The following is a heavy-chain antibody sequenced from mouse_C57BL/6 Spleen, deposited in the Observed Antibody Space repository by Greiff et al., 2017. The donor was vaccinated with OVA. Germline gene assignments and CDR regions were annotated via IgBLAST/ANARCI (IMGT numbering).Heavy chain of an antibody. V-gene: IGHV1-81*01. D-gene: IGHD2-4*01. CDR3: ARGDDYDGGWAMDY. J-gene: IGHJ4*01. CDR1: GYTFTSYG. Sequence: QVQLKESGAELARPGASVKLSCKASGYTFTSYGISWVKQRTGQGLEWIGEIYPRSGNTYYNEKFKGKATLTADKYSSTAYMELRSLTSEDSAVYFCARGDDYDGGWAMDYWGQGTSVTVSS. CDR2: IYPRSGNT.